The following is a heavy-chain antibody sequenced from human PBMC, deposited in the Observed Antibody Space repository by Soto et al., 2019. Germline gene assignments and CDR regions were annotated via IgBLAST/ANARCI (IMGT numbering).Heavy chain of an antibody. CDR1: GGSVSSGSYY. J-gene: IGHJ4*02. Sequence: PSETLSLTCTVSGGSVSSGSYYWSWIRQPPGKGLEWIGYIYYSGSTNYNPSPKSRVTISVDTSKNQFSLKLSSVTAADTAVYYCARAQRARLFDYWGQGTLVTVSS. CDR3: ARAQRARLFDY. D-gene: IGHD2-2*01. CDR2: IYYSGST. V-gene: IGHV4-61*01.